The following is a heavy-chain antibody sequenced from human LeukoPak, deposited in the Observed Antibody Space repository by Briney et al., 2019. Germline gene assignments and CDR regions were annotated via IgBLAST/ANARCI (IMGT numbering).Heavy chain of an antibody. CDR3: ARARYDILTGYPHDY. CDR1: GGSISSSSYY. Sequence: SETLSLTCTVSGGSISSSSYYWGWIRQPPGKGLEWIGSIYYSGSTYYNPSLKSRVTISVDTSKNQFSLKLSSVTAADTAVYYCARARYDILTGYPHDYWGQGTLVTVSS. D-gene: IGHD3-9*01. J-gene: IGHJ4*02. CDR2: IYYSGST. V-gene: IGHV4-39*07.